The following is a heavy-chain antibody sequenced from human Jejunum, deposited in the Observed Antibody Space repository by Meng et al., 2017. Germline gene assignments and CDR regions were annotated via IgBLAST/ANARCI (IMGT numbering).Heavy chain of an antibody. CDR2: IYYSGST. V-gene: IGHV4-61*01. CDR1: GGSVSSGSYY. J-gene: IGHJ4*02. D-gene: IGHD1-26*01. Sequence: SETLSLTCTVSGGSVSSGSYYWSWIRQPPGKGLEWIGYIYYSGSTNYNPSLKSRVTISVDTSKNQFSLKLSSVTAADTAVYYCARVPEVGATSVGSFDYWGQGTLVTVFS. CDR3: ARVPEVGATSVGSFDY.